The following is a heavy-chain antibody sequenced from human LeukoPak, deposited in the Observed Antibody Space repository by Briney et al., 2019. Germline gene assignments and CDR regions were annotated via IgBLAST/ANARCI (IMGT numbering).Heavy chain of an antibody. CDR3: ANECSGGSCFFDY. V-gene: IGHV3-23*01. CDR1: GFILSSYP. CDR2: ISSRGDNT. Sequence: PGGSLRLSCAASGFILSSYPMSWVRQAPGKGLEWVSAISSRGDNTYYADSVKGRFTISRDNSKNTVHLQMNSLRVEDTAVYYCANECSGGSCFFDYWGQGTLVTVSS. J-gene: IGHJ4*02. D-gene: IGHD2-15*01.